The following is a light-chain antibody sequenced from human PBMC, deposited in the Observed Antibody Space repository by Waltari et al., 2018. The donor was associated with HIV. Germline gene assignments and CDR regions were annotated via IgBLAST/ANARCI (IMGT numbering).Light chain of an antibody. CDR2: KNY. CDR1: SSTIENDN. CDR3: VGWDSSLSAYV. V-gene: IGLV1-47*01. J-gene: IGLJ1*01. Sequence: QSVLTQPPSASATPGQTVTISCSVGSSTIENDNVYWYQQLPGMTPKLLIYKNYVRPSGVPDRFAGSKSGTSASLAISGLRSEDEADYYCVGWDSSLSAYVFGAGTKVTVL.